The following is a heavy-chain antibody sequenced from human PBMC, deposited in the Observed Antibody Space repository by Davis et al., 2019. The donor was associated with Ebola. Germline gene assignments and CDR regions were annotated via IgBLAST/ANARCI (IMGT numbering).Heavy chain of an antibody. CDR2: LSQDESEK. CDR3: SREMRSGYGQIDL. V-gene: IGHV3-7*01. J-gene: IGHJ5*02. Sequence: PGRSLRPSCLPSEFTFGNYWMTWVRQVPGKGLEWVASLSQDESEKRYVDSVKGRFTISRDNAKDSLYLQMNSLRVDDTAVYYCSREMRSGYGQIDLWGQGTLVTVSS. D-gene: IGHD5-12*01. CDR1: EFTFGNYW.